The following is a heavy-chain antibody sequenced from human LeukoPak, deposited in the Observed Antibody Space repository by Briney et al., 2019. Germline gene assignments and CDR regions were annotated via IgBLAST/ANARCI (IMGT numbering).Heavy chain of an antibody. Sequence: HPGGSLRLSCAASGFTFSNYAMNWVRQAPGKGLEWVSAISGGGNSTYYADSVKGRFTISRDNSKNTLFLQMNSLRAEDTAVYYCAKARAVVVAAATNYWGQGTLVTVSS. CDR2: ISGGGNST. V-gene: IGHV3-23*01. CDR3: AKARAVVVAAATNY. CDR1: GFTFSNYA. J-gene: IGHJ4*02. D-gene: IGHD2-15*01.